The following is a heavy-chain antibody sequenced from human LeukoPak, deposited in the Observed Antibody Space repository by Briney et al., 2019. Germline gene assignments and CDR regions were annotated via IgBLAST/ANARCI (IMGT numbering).Heavy chain of an antibody. CDR1: GYSFTNYY. D-gene: IGHD3-3*01. J-gene: IGHJ3*02. CDR2: INPNGGST. Sequence: GASVKVSCKASGYSFTNYYMHWVRQAPGQGLEWMGIINPNGGSTTYAQKFQGRVTMTRDMSTSTLYMELSSLRSEDTAVYYCARDLRITIFGVVIPWAFDIWGQGTMVTVSS. V-gene: IGHV1-46*01. CDR3: ARDLRITIFGVVIPWAFDI.